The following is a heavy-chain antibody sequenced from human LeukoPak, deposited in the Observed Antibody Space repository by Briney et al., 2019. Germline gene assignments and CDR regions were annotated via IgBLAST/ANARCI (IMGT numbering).Heavy chain of an antibody. CDR1: GYTFTSYD. CDR3: ARETIFGVVDYYYYYMDV. D-gene: IGHD3-3*01. Sequence: GASVKVSGKASGYTFTSYDINWVRQATGQGLEWMGWMNPNSGNTGYAQKFQGRVTMTRNTSISTAYMELSSLRSEDTAVYYCARETIFGVVDYYYYYMDVWGKGTTVTVSS. J-gene: IGHJ6*03. CDR2: MNPNSGNT. V-gene: IGHV1-8*01.